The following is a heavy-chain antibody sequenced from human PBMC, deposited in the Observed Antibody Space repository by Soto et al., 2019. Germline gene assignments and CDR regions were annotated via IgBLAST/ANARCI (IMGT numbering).Heavy chain of an antibody. CDR2: ILPIFGTT. J-gene: IGHJ4*02. Sequence: QVQLVQSGAEVKKPGSSVKVSCKAPGGTFSNYGITWVRQAPGQGLEWMGGILPIFGTTSVAQKFRGRVTITADEPTSTAYMELSSRRSEDTARYYCARKDRGRTAMDLSYLDSWGPGTLVTVSS. D-gene: IGHD5-18*01. CDR3: ARKDRGRTAMDLSYLDS. CDR1: GGTFSNYG. V-gene: IGHV1-69*01.